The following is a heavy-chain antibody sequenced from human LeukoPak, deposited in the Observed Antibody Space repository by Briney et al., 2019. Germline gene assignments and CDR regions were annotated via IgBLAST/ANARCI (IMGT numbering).Heavy chain of an antibody. J-gene: IGHJ4*02. Sequence: GGSLRLSCAASGVTLSSYWMHWVRQAPGKGLVWVSRINSDGSSTSYADSVKGRFTISRDNAKNTLYLQMNSLRAEDTAVYYCARDDRYSAFDYWGQGTLVTVSS. CDR2: INSDGSST. V-gene: IGHV3-74*01. CDR3: ARDDRYSAFDY. D-gene: IGHD5-18*01. CDR1: GVTLSSYW.